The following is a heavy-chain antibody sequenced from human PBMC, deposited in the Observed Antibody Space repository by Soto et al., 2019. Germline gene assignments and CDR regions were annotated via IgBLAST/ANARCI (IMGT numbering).Heavy chain of an antibody. CDR2: IYWDDDK. CDR1: GFSFTTYGMG. V-gene: IGHV2-5*02. Sequence: QITLKESGPTLVKPTQTLTLTCTFSGFSFTTYGMGVGWIRQPPGKALEWLALIYWDDDKRFSPSLKSRLTITKDASRNQVVLTLTNMDPADTATYYCAHVYWAASGTRYYFDYWGQGTLVTVSS. CDR3: AHVYWAASGTRYYFDY. D-gene: IGHD1-7*01. J-gene: IGHJ4*02.